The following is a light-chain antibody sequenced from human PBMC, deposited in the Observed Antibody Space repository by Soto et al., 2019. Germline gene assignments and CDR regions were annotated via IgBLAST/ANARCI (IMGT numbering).Light chain of an antibody. CDR2: GAS. CDR3: QHYNNWPPLT. V-gene: IGKV3-15*01. CDR1: QSVSRN. J-gene: IGKJ4*01. Sequence: EIVMTQSPATLSVSPGERATLTCRASQSVSRNLAWYQQKPVQAPRLLINGASTRATGIPARFSGSGSGTEFTLTISSLQSEDFAVYHCQHYNNWPPLTCGGGTKVEIK.